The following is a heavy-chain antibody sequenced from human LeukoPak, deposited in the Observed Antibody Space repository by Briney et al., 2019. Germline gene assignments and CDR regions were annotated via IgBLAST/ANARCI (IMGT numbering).Heavy chain of an antibody. V-gene: IGHV4-34*01. CDR2: INHSGST. D-gene: IGHD3-3*01. Sequence: MASETLSLTCAVYGGSFSGYYWSWIRQPPGKGLEWIGEINHSGSTNYNPSLKSRVTISVDTSKNQFSLKLSSVTAADTAVYYCASTISVGYYYYYMDVWGKGTTVTVSS. CDR3: ASTISVGYYYYYMDV. J-gene: IGHJ6*03. CDR1: GGSFSGYY.